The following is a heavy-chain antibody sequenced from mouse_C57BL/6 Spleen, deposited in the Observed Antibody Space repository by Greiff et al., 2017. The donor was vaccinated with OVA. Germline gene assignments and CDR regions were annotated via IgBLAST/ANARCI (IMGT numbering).Heavy chain of an antibody. CDR1: GFTFSDYY. D-gene: IGHD4-1*01. CDR3: ARMGANWEDFDY. CDR2: INYDGSST. V-gene: IGHV5-16*01. Sequence: EVHLVESEGGLVQPGSSMKLSCTASGFTFSDYYMAWVRQVPEKGLEWVANINYDGSSTYYLDSLKSRFIISRDNAKNILYLQMSSLKSEDTATYYCARMGANWEDFDYWGQGTTLTVSS. J-gene: IGHJ2*01.